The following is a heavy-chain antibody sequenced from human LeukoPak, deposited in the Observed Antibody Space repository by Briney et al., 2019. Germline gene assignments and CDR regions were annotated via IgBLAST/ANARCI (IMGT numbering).Heavy chain of an antibody. J-gene: IGHJ4*02. CDR2: ISGSGGST. D-gene: IGHD6-13*01. CDR3: AKDEYSSSWYRYFDY. CDR1: GFTFDDYG. V-gene: IGHV3-23*01. Sequence: GGSLRLSCAASGFTFDDYGMSWVRQAPGKGLEWVSAISGSGGSTYYADSVKGRFTISRDNSKNTLYLQMNSLRAEDTAVYYCAKDEYSSSWYRYFDYWGQGTLVTVSS.